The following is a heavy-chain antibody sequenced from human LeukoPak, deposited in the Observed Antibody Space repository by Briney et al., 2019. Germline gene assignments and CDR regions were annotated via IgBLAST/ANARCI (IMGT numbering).Heavy chain of an antibody. Sequence: PGGSLRLSCAASGFTFSRYSMNWVRQAPGRGLEWVSSISSSSSYIYYADSLKGRFTISRDNAKNSLYLQMNSLRAEDTAVYYCAKDTVYEFWSGYTDYWGQGTLVTVSS. V-gene: IGHV3-21*04. CDR3: AKDTVYEFWSGYTDY. D-gene: IGHD3-3*01. CDR2: ISSSSSYI. J-gene: IGHJ4*02. CDR1: GFTFSRYS.